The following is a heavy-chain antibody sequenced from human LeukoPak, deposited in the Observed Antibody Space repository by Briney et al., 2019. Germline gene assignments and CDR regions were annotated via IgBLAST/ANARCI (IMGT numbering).Heavy chain of an antibody. CDR2: IKQDGSEK. CDR1: EFTFSNFW. CDR3: ARAFSVTTDYFDY. V-gene: IGHV3-7*03. Sequence: GGSLRLSCAASEFTFSNFWMSWLRQASGKGLEWVASIKQDGSEKYYVDSVRGRFTISRDNTKNSLYLQMNSLRAEDTAVYHCARAFSVTTDYFDYWGQGTLVTVSS. D-gene: IGHD4-11*01. J-gene: IGHJ4*02.